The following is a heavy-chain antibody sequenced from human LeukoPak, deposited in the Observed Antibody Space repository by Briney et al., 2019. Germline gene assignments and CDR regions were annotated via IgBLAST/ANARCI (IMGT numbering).Heavy chain of an antibody. CDR1: GFNFTSYW. CDR3: ARHRITNYDIFGVRLDY. V-gene: IGHV5-51*01. J-gene: IGHJ4*02. D-gene: IGHD3-9*01. Sequence: GEFPKIFCMGSGFNFTSYWLGLVRQMPGKGVEWRVINYPGDSDTRYTPSFQGQVTISADKSISTAYLQWSSLKAADTAMYYCARHRITNYDIFGVRLDYWGQGTLVTVSS. CDR2: NYPGDSDT.